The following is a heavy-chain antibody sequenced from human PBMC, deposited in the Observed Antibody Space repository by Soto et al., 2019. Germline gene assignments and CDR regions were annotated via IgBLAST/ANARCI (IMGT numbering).Heavy chain of an antibody. D-gene: IGHD2-2*01. J-gene: IGHJ4*02. CDR3: AKAQRPHQDCSSTSCSPC. Sequence: EVQLLESGGGLVQPGGSLRLSCAASGFTFSSYAMSWVRQAPGKGLEWVSAISGSGGSTYYADSVKGRFTISRDNSKNTLYLQMNSLRAEDTAVYYCAKAQRPHQDCSSTSCSPCWGQGTLVTVSS. CDR1: GFTFSSYA. CDR2: ISGSGGST. V-gene: IGHV3-23*01.